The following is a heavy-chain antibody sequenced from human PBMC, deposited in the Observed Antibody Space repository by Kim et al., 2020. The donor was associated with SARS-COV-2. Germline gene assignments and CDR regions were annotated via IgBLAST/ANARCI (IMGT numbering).Heavy chain of an antibody. J-gene: IGHJ5*02. V-gene: IGHV1-2*06. CDR1: GYTFTGYY. Sequence: ASVKVSCKASGYTFTGYYMHWVRQAPGQGLEWMGRINPNSGGTNYAQKFQGRVTMTRDTSISTAYMELSRLRSDDTAVYYCARQGDFDWLLYLVSWFDPWGQGTLVTVSS. CDR3: ARQGDFDWLLYLVSWFDP. D-gene: IGHD3-9*01. CDR2: INPNSGGT.